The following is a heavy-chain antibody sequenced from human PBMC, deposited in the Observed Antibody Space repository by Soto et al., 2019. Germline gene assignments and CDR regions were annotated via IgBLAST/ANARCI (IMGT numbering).Heavy chain of an antibody. CDR1: GFTFSSYA. J-gene: IGHJ6*02. CDR3: ARDHVDIVATITTSYYYYGMDV. D-gene: IGHD5-12*01. Sequence: PGGSLRLSCAASGFTFSSYAMHWVRQAPGKGLEWVAVISYDGSNKYYADSVKGRFTISRDNSKNTLYLQMNSLRAEDTAVYYCARDHVDIVATITTSYYYYGMDVWGQGTTVTVSS. V-gene: IGHV3-30-3*01. CDR2: ISYDGSNK.